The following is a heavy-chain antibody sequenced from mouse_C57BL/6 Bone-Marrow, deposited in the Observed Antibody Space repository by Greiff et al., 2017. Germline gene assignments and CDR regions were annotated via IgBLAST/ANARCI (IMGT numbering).Heavy chain of an antibody. Sequence: VQLVESGPGLVQPSQSLSITCTVSGFSLTSYGVHWVRQSPGKGLEWLGVIWSGGSTDYNAAFISRLSISKDNSKSQVFFKMNSLQADDTAIYYCARKDDGYWVGYFDVWGTGTTVTVSS. CDR1: GFSLTSYG. CDR2: IWSGGST. D-gene: IGHD2-3*01. CDR3: ARKDDGYWVGYFDV. V-gene: IGHV2-2*01. J-gene: IGHJ1*03.